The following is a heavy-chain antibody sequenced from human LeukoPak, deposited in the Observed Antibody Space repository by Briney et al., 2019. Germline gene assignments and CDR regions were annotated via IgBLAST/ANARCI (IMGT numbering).Heavy chain of an antibody. J-gene: IGHJ5*02. D-gene: IGHD6-13*01. CDR3: ATGRWGSSWYGWFDP. CDR1: GYTLTELS. CDR2: FDPEDGET. V-gene: IGHV1-24*01. Sequence: ASVKVSCKVSGYTLTELSMHWVRQAPGKGLEWKGGFDPEDGETIYAQKFQGRVTMTEDTSTDTAYMELSSLRSEDTAVYYCATGRWGSSWYGWFDPWGQGTLVTVSS.